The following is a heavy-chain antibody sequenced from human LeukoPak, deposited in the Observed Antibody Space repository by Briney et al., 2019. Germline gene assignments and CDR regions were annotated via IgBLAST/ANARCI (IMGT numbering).Heavy chain of an antibody. J-gene: IGHJ5*02. CDR1: GGSISSGGYY. V-gene: IGHV4-31*03. Sequence: PSQTLSLTCTVSGGSISSGGYYWSWIRQHPGKGLEWIGYIYYSGSTYYNPSLKSRVTISVDTSKNQFSLELSSVTAADTAVYYCARVRAAAGTWWFDPWGQGTLVTVSS. CDR2: IYYSGST. CDR3: ARVRAAAGTWWFDP. D-gene: IGHD6-13*01.